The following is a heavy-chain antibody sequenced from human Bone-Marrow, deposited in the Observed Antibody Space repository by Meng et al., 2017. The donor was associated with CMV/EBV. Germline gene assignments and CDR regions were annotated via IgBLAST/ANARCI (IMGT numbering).Heavy chain of an antibody. CDR3: ARGDCSSTSCYPYYGMDV. CDR2: IYYSGST. J-gene: IGHJ6*02. Sequence: SETLSLTCTVSGGSISSSSYYWGWIRQPPGKGLEWFGSIYYSGSTYYNPSLKSRVTISVDTSKNQFSLKLSSVTAADTAVYDCARGDCSSTSCYPYYGMDVWGQGTTVTVSS. V-gene: IGHV4-39*07. D-gene: IGHD2-2*01. CDR1: GGSISSSSYY.